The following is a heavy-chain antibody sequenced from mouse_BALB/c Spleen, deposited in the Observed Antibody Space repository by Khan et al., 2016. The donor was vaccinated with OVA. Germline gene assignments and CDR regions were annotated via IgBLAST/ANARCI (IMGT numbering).Heavy chain of an antibody. CDR3: GSGGYGYFDV. CDR1: GYTFTNYG. CDR2: INTYTGEP. D-gene: IGHD1-1*02. V-gene: IGHV9-3-1*01. Sequence: QIQLVQSGPELKKPGETVKISCKASGYTFTNYGMNWVKQAPGKGLKWMGWINTYTGEPTHADDFKGRFAFSLETSANTAYLQINNLKTEDTAKYCCGSGGYGYFDVWGAGTTVTVSA. J-gene: IGHJ1*01.